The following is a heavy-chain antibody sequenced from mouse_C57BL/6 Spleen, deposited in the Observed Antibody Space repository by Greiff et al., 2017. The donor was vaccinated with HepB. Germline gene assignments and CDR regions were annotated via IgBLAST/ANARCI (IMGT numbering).Heavy chain of an antibody. J-gene: IGHJ4*01. CDR2: INYDGSST. V-gene: IGHV5-16*01. CDR1: GFTFSDYY. Sequence: EVKLMESEGGLVQPGSSMKLSCTASGFTFSDYYMAWVRQVPEKGLEWVANINYDGSSTYYLDSLKSRFIISRGNAKNILYLQMSSLKSEDTATYYCARAGFYYAMDYWGQGTSVTVSS. CDR3: ARAGFYYAMDY.